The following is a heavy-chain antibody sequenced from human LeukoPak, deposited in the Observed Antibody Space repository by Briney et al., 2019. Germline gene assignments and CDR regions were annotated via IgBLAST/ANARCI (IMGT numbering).Heavy chain of an antibody. D-gene: IGHD3-9*01. V-gene: IGHV3-74*01. CDR1: GFTFSSYW. CDR3: ARGQSRYFDWYLGFFDY. CDR2: INNDGTTT. Sequence: PGGSLRLSCAASGFTFSSYWMYWVRQAPGKGLVWVSRINNDGTTTNYADSVKGRFTISRDNAKNSLYLQMNSLRADDTAVYYCARGQSRYFDWYLGFFDYWGQGTLVTVSS. J-gene: IGHJ4*02.